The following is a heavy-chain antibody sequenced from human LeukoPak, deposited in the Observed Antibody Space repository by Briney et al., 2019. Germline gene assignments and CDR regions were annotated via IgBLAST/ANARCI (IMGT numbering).Heavy chain of an antibody. CDR1: GGSISSGDYY. D-gene: IGHD2-21*01. CDR2: IYYSGST. CDR3: ARLSEAYPSGSLIGYYFDY. Sequence: SETLSLTCTVSGGSISSGDYYWSWIRQPPGKGLEWIGYIYYSGSTYYNPSLKSRVTISVDTSKNQFSLKLSSVTAADTAVYYCARLSEAYPSGSLIGYYFDYWGQGTLVTVSS. J-gene: IGHJ4*02. V-gene: IGHV4-30-4*01.